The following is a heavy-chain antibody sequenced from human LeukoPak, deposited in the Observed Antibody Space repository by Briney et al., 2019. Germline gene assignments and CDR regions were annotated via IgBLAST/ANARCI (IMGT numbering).Heavy chain of an antibody. J-gene: IGHJ5*02. D-gene: IGHD2-2*01. CDR2: INPNSGGT. V-gene: IGHV1-2*07. CDR3: ARSRVPAAHNWFDP. CDR1: GYTFTGYY. Sequence: ASVKVSCKASGYTFTGYYMHWVRQAPGQGLEWMGWINPNSGGTNYAHKFQGRVTMNRDTSISTAYMELSRLRSDDTAVYYCARSRVPAAHNWFDPWGQGTLVTVSS.